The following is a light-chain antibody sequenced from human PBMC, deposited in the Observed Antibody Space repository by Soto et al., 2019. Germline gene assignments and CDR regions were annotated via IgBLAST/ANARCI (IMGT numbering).Light chain of an antibody. CDR1: QSISSW. CDR2: KAS. CDR3: QQYNSYPYT. J-gene: IGKJ2*01. V-gene: IGKV1-5*03. Sequence: DIQMTQSPSTLSASVGDRVTITCRASQSISSWLAWYQQKPGKAPKLLIYKASSLESGVPSRFSGSGSTTEITLTSSSLQPDDVATYYCQQYNSYPYTFGQGTKLEIK.